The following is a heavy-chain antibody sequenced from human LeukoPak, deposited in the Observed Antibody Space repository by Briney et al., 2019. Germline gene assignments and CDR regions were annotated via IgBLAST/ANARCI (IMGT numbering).Heavy chain of an antibody. J-gene: IGHJ3*02. Sequence: GGSLRLSCAASGFTFSSYAMHWVRQAPGKGLEWVAVISYDGSNKYYADSVKGRFTISRDNAKNSVYLQMNSLRAEDTAVYYCAREFLDAFDIWGQGTMVTVSS. CDR3: AREFLDAFDI. CDR1: GFTFSSYA. V-gene: IGHV3-30-3*01. CDR2: ISYDGSNK.